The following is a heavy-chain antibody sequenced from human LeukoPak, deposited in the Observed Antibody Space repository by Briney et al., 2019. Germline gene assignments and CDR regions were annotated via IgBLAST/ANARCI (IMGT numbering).Heavy chain of an antibody. Sequence: GGSLKISCKGSGYSFTSYWIGWVRQMPGKGLEWMGRIDPSDSYTNYSPSFQGHVTISADKSISTAYLQWSSLKASDTAMYYCASHRASEEAEWYFDYWGQGTLVTVSS. CDR2: IDPSDSYT. D-gene: IGHD3-3*01. J-gene: IGHJ4*02. CDR3: ASHRASEEAEWYFDY. V-gene: IGHV5-10-1*01. CDR1: GYSFTSYW.